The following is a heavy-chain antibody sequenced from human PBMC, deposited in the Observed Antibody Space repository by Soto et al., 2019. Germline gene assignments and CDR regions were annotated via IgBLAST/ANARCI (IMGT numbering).Heavy chain of an antibody. CDR1: GFTFSSYS. CDR2: LYPGYTT. J-gene: IGHJ4*02. D-gene: IGHD5-12*01. V-gene: IGHV3-53*01. CDR3: HGYGY. Sequence: PGGSLRLSCAASGFTFSSYSMNWVRQAPGKGLERVSVLYPGYTTFYADSVKGRFTISTDNSKNTLYLQMNSLRAEDTAVYYCHGYGYWGQGTLVTVSS.